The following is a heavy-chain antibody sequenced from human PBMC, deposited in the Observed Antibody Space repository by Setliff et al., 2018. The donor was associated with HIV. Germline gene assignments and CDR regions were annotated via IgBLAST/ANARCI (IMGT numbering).Heavy chain of an antibody. CDR2: IIPIFGRA. J-gene: IGHJ4*02. Sequence: SVKVSCKASGGTFSSYAISWVRQAPGQGLEWMGGIIPIFGRANSVQKFQGRVTITADESTSTAYMELSSLRSEDTAVYCSAIRHYYDSSGYYSNWGQGTLVTVSS. D-gene: IGHD3-22*01. CDR3: AIRHYYDSSGYYSN. V-gene: IGHV1-69*13. CDR1: GGTFSSYA.